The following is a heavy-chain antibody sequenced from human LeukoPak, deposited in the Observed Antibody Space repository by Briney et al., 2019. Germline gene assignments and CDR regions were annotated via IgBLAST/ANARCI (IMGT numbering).Heavy chain of an antibody. D-gene: IGHD3-3*01. Sequence: HWASVKVSCKASAYTFSSYDIHWVRQAPGQGLECMGWVNPNSGNTGYAQKFQGRVTITRNTSISTAYLELRSLRSEDTAVYYCARGDFWSGYSNYYYMDVWGKGTTVTVSS. CDR3: ARGDFWSGYSNYYYMDV. CDR2: VNPNSGNT. CDR1: AYTFSSYD. J-gene: IGHJ6*03. V-gene: IGHV1-8*01.